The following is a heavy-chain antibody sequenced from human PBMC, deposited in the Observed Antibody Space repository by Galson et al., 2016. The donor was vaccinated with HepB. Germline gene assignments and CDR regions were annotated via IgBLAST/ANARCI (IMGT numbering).Heavy chain of an antibody. CDR2: IYYVGRA. J-gene: IGHJ4*02. CDR1: GDSIGSSSYH. Sequence: ETLSLTCRVSGDSIGSSSYHWAWIRQPPGKGLEWLGSIYYVGRAYYRSSLKSRLTISLDPAKNHISLNLTSVTAADTAVYYCATVPVWESGIYDHWGQGTLVSVSS. CDR3: ATVPVWESGIYDH. V-gene: IGHV4-39*02. D-gene: IGHD1-26*01.